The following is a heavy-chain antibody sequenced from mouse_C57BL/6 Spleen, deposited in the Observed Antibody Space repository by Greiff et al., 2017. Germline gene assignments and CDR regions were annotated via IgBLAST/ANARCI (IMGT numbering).Heavy chain of an antibody. D-gene: IGHD2-4*01. Sequence: QVQLQQPGAELVRPGSSVKLSCKASGYTFTSYWMHWVKQRPIQGLEWIGNIDPSDSETHYNQKFKDKATLTVDKSSSTAYMQLSSLTSEDFAVYYCARNDYDVGFAYWGQGTLVTVSA. J-gene: IGHJ3*01. CDR2: IDPSDSET. CDR1: GYTFTSYW. V-gene: IGHV1-52*01. CDR3: ARNDYDVGFAY.